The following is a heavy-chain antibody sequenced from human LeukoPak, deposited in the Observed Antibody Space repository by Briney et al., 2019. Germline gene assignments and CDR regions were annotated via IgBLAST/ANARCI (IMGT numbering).Heavy chain of an antibody. Sequence: ASVKVSCKASGYTFTGYYMHWVRQAPGQGLEWMGWINPNSGGTNYAQKFQGRVTMTRDMSTSTVYMELSSLRSEDTAVYYCARFFSAATWGYNWFDPWGQGTLVTVSS. CDR1: GYTFTGYY. V-gene: IGHV1-2*02. CDR3: ARFFSAATWGYNWFDP. J-gene: IGHJ5*02. D-gene: IGHD2-15*01. CDR2: INPNSGGT.